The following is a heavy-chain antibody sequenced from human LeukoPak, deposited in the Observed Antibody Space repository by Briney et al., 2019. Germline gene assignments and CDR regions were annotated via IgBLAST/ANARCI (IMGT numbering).Heavy chain of an antibody. D-gene: IGHD4-17*01. J-gene: IGHJ4*02. CDR2: INGGGVNT. Sequence: GGSLRLSCAASGFTFSSYAMSWVRQAPGKGLEWVSTINGGGVNTHYADSVGGRFTISRDNSKNTLFLQMNSLRAEDTAVYYCARAGGSTVSHSDYWGQGTLVTVSS. CDR3: ARAGGSTVSHSDY. V-gene: IGHV3-23*01. CDR1: GFTFSSYA.